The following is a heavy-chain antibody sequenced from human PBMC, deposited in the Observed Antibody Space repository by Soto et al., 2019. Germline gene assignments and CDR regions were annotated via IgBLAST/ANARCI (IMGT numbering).Heavy chain of an antibody. CDR2: IIPISGTA. Sequence: QVQLVQSGAEVKKPGSSVKVSCKASGGTFSSYAISWVRQAPGQGLEWMGGIIPISGTANYAQKFQGRVTITADESTSTAYMELSILSSEDTAVYYCARSQGSSTSLEIYYYYYYGMDVWGQGTTVTVSS. J-gene: IGHJ6*02. V-gene: IGHV1-69*01. CDR3: ARSQGSSTSLEIYYYYYYGMDV. D-gene: IGHD2-2*01. CDR1: GGTFSSYA.